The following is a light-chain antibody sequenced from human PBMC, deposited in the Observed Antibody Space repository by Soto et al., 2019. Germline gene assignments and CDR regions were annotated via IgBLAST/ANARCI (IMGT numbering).Light chain of an antibody. V-gene: IGKV3-15*01. CDR1: QSVTRN. J-gene: IGKJ5*01. CDR3: QQYNNWPFS. CDR2: DVS. Sequence: EIVMTQAPGTLSLSPGERATLSCRAGQSVTRNFAWYQQKSGQSPRLLIYDVSIRATGVPARFSGTGSETDFTLTISGLQSDDSAVYFCQQYNNWPFSFGQGTRLEI.